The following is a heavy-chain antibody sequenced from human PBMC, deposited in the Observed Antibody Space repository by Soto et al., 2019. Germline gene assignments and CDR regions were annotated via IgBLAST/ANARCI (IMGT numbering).Heavy chain of an antibody. V-gene: IGHV1-69*08. CDR3: ARSRGSYYSNFDS. CDR1: ADTFTGYT. D-gene: IGHD3-10*01. Sequence: SVKVSCKASADTFTGYTVTWVRQAPGRGLEWVGRVIPILGASNFAQKFQGRVTISADKSTDTAYMVLTGLTSEDTAVYYCARSRGSYYSNFDSWGQGTLVTVSS. CDR2: VIPILGAS. J-gene: IGHJ4*02.